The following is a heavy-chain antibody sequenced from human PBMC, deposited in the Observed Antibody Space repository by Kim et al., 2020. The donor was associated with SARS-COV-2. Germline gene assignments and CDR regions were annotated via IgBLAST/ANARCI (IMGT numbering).Heavy chain of an antibody. CDR2: ISYDGSNK. CDR3: AKESGSGSYYAWTYYYNGMDV. J-gene: IGHJ6*02. Sequence: GGSLRLSCAAYGFTFSSYGMHWVRQAPGKGLEWVAVISYDGSNKYYADSVKGRFTISRDNSKNTLYLQMNSLRAEDTAVYYCAKESGSGSYYAWTYYYNGMDVGGQETTVTVSS. D-gene: IGHD3-10*01. V-gene: IGHV3-30*18. CDR1: GFTFSSYG.